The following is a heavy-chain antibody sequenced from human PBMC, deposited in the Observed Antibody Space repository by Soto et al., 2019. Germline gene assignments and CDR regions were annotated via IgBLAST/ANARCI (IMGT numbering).Heavy chain of an antibody. V-gene: IGHV1-3*01. J-gene: IGHJ3*02. D-gene: IGHD3-16*02. CDR2: LNAGNSNR. CDR1: GYTFTNNA. Sequence: VQLVQSGAEVKKPGASVKVSCKASGYTFTNNAIHWVRQATGQRLGWLGWLNAGNSNREYSQKFQGRIIMTKDTAASTAYMELSSLISEDTAVYYCARGYDFVWGSYRSDAFDIWGQGTMVTVSS. CDR3: ARGYDFVWGSYRSDAFDI.